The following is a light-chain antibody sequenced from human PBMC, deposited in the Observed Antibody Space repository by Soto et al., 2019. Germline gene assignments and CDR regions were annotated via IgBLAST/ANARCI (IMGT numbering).Light chain of an antibody. CDR1: QSVNSN. J-gene: IGKJ4*01. V-gene: IGKV3-15*01. CDR3: QQFNKWPLT. CDR2: GAF. Sequence: EIVMTQSPATLSVSPGDRATLSYRASQSVNSNLAWYQHKPGQAPRLLIYGAFTRATGIPARFSGSGSGTEFTLTISSLQSEDFAVYYCQQFNKWPLTFGGGTKVEIK.